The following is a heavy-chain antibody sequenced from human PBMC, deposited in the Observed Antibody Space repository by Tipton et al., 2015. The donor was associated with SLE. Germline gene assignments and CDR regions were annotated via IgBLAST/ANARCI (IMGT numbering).Heavy chain of an antibody. CDR3: ARETSSGAFDI. V-gene: IGHV3-7*01. CDR1: GFTFSDFW. J-gene: IGHJ6*02. Sequence: SLRLSCAASGFTFSDFWMSWVRQAPGKGLEWVANIKDDGSDRSDSVRGRFTISRDNAQRSLYLQMNRLSSDDTAVYYCARETSSGAFDIWGQGTTVTVSS. D-gene: IGHD3-10*01. CDR2: IKDDGSDR.